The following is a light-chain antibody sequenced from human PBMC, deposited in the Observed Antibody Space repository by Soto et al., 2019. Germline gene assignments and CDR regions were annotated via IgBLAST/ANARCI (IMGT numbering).Light chain of an antibody. J-gene: IGLJ1*01. V-gene: IGLV2-8*01. CDR3: SSYAGSNNFEV. Sequence: QSALTQPPSASGSPGQSVTISCTGTSSDVGGYNYVSWYQQHPGKAPKLMIYEVSKRPSGVPDRFSGPKSGNTASLTVSGLQAEDEADYYCSSYAGSNNFEVFGTGTKLTVL. CDR1: SSDVGGYNY. CDR2: EVS.